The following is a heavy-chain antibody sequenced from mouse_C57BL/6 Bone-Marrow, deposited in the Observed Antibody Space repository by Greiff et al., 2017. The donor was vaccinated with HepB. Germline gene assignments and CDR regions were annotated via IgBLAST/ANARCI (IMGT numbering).Heavy chain of an antibody. CDR2: INPYNGGT. Sequence: EVQLQQSGPVLVKPGASVKMSCKASGYTFTDYYMNWVKQSHGKSLEWIGVINPYNGGTSYNQKFKGKATLTVDKSSSTAYMELNSLTSEDSAVYYCARKGIYYDPWFAYWGQGTLVTVSA. J-gene: IGHJ3*01. D-gene: IGHD2-4*01. CDR3: ARKGIYYDPWFAY. V-gene: IGHV1-19*01. CDR1: GYTFTDYY.